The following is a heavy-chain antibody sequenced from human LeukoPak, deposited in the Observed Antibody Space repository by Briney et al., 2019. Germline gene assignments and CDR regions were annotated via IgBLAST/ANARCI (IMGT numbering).Heavy chain of an antibody. CDR2: IYYSGST. CDR3: ARRRGAYGSGSYRY. CDR1: GGSISSSSYY. V-gene: IGHV4-39*01. J-gene: IGHJ4*02. Sequence: SETLSLTCTVSGGSISSSSYYWGWIRQPPGKGLEWIGSIYYSGSTYYNPSLKSRVTISVDTSKNQFSLKLSSVTAADTAVYYCARRRGAYGSGSYRYWGQGTLVTVSS. D-gene: IGHD3-10*01.